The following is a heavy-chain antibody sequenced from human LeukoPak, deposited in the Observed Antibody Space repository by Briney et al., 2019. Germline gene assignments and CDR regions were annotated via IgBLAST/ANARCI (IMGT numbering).Heavy chain of an antibody. CDR1: GFTFIIYW. CDR3: AKDRLFGSGLNGPHYYYGMDV. D-gene: IGHD1-26*01. V-gene: IGHV3-74*01. Sequence: GGSLTLSCAASGFTFIIYWMHWVRQAPGKGLVWVSRINNDVSSTFYADSVKGRFTISRDNSNNMLYLQMNSLRPEATAVYYCAKDRLFGSGLNGPHYYYGMDVWGQGTTVTVSS. J-gene: IGHJ6*02. CDR2: INNDVSST.